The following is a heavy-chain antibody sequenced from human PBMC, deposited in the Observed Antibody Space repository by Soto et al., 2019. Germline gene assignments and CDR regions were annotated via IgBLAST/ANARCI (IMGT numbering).Heavy chain of an antibody. CDR2: ISDSGGDT. Sequence: EVQLLESGGGLVQPGGSLRLSCATSRFTFSSHAMSWVRQSPGKGLEWVSGISDSGGDTYYADSVKGRFTISRDSSKNTLYLQMNSLRDEDTAVYYCVRDWTGEKCPCMDVWGQGTTVTVSS. V-gene: IGHV3-23*01. CDR1: RFTFSSHA. CDR3: VRDWTGEKCPCMDV. J-gene: IGHJ6*02. D-gene: IGHD2-8*02.